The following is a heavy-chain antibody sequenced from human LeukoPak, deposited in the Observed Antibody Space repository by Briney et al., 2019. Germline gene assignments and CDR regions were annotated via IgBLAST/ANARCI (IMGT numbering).Heavy chain of an antibody. CDR1: GGTFSSYT. Sequence: ASVKVSCKAPGGTFSSYTISWVRQAPGQGLEWMGRIIPILGIANYAQKFQGRVTITAAKATSSAYMELSSLRSEDTAVNDCARGGRCSSTSCYTSAEYFQYWGQGTLVTVSS. CDR2: IIPILGIA. CDR3: ARGGRCSSTSCYTSAEYFQY. V-gene: IGHV1-69*02. J-gene: IGHJ1*01. D-gene: IGHD2-2*02.